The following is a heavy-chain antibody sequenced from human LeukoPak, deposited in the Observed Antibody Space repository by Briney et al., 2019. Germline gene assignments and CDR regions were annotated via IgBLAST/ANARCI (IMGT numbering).Heavy chain of an antibody. Sequence: ASVKVSCKASGYTFTSYDINWVRQAPGQGLEWMGGIIPIFGTANYAQKFQGRVTITADKSTSTAYMELSSLRSEDTAVYYCARDFRERFEASNTEYSSSVRPNEIDYWGQGTLVTVSS. CDR2: IIPIFGTA. CDR3: ARDFRERFEASNTEYSSSVRPNEIDY. V-gene: IGHV1-69*06. J-gene: IGHJ4*02. D-gene: IGHD6-6*01. CDR1: GYTFTSYD.